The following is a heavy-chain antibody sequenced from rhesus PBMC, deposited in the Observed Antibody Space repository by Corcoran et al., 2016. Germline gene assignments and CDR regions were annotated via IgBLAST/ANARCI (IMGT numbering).Heavy chain of an antibody. CDR3: ARDSVTGTTCAFDF. Sequence: QVQLQESGPGLVKPSETLSLTCAVSGGSVSSSNWWSWIRQPPGNGLEWIGYISGIIGSTYYNPSLKSRVTISTDTSKNQFSLKLSSVTAADTAVYYCARDSVTGTTCAFDFWGQGLRVTVSS. J-gene: IGHJ3*01. D-gene: IGHD1-26*01. V-gene: IGHV4-65*01. CDR1: GGSVSSSNW. CDR2: ISGIIGST.